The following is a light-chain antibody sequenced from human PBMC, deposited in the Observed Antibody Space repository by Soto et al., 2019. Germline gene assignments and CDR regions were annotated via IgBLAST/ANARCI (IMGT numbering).Light chain of an antibody. Sequence: ENVLTQSPATLSVSPGERATLSCRASQSVSSNLAWYQQKPGQSPRLLIYDASNRATGIPARFSGSGSGTDFTLTISSLQPEDFAVYYCHQRSDWPPTFGGGTKVDI. J-gene: IGKJ4*01. CDR1: QSVSSN. CDR3: HQRSDWPPT. CDR2: DAS. V-gene: IGKV3-11*01.